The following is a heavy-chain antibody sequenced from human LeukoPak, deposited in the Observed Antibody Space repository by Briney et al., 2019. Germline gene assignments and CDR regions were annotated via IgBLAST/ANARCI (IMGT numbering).Heavy chain of an antibody. J-gene: IGHJ6*03. Sequence: SETLSLTCTVCGGSISSYYWSWIRQPPGKGLEWIGYIYYSGSTNYNPSLKSRVTISVDTSKNQFSLKLSSVTAADTAVYYCARGNSKLNYYYYYMDVWGKGTTVTVSS. CDR1: GGSISSYY. V-gene: IGHV4-59*01. D-gene: IGHD4-11*01. CDR2: IYYSGST. CDR3: ARGNSKLNYYYYYMDV.